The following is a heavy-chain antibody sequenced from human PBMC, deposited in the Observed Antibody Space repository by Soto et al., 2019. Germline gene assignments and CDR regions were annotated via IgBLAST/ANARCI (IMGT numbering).Heavy chain of an antibody. D-gene: IGHD5-18*01. CDR3: AKSGGYNYGYQETDY. V-gene: IGHV3-23*01. CDR2: ISGSGSST. CDR1: GFTFSSYA. J-gene: IGHJ4*02. Sequence: EVQLLESGGGLVQPGGSLRLSCAASGFTFSSYAMSWVRQAPGKGLEWVSAISGSGSSTYYADSVKGRFTISRDNSKNTLYLQMNSLRAEDTAVYYCAKSGGYNYGYQETDYWGQGTLVTVSS.